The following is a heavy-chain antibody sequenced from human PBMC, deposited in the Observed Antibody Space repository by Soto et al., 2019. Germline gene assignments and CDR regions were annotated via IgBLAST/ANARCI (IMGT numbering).Heavy chain of an antibody. J-gene: IGHJ4*02. Sequence: QVQLVESGGGVVQPGRSLRLSCAASGFTFGSYAMHWVRQAPGKGLEWVAVISYDGSNKYYADSVKGRFTISRDNSKNTLYLQMNSLRAEDTAVYYCARERDGYNRIPFDYWGQGTLVTVSS. CDR2: ISYDGSNK. D-gene: IGHD1-1*01. V-gene: IGHV3-30-3*01. CDR3: ARERDGYNRIPFDY. CDR1: GFTFGSYA.